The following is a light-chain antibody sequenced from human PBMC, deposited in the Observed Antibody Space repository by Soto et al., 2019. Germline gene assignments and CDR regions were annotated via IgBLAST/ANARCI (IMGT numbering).Light chain of an antibody. V-gene: IGLV1-40*01. CDR1: SSNIGAGYD. J-gene: IGLJ1*01. CDR2: GNI. CDR3: SSYTTAFFYV. Sequence: QSVLTQPPSVSGAPGQRVTISCTGSSSNIGAGYDVHWYQQLPGTAPKLLIYGNINRPSGVPDRFSGSKSGTSASLAITGLQAEDEADYYCSSYTTAFFYVFGTGTKVTVL.